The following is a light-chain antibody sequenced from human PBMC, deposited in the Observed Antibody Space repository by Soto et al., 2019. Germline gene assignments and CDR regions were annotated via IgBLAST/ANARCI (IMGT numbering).Light chain of an antibody. V-gene: IGKV1-39*01. CDR1: QTISSY. CDR2: AAS. J-gene: IGKJ1*01. Sequence: DIQMTQSPSSLSSSLGYRFTITCRASQTISSYLNWYQQKPGRAPKLLIYAASNLESGVPSRFSGSGSGTDFTLTISSLQPEDFATYYCQQSYSTWTFGQGTKVDIK. CDR3: QQSYSTWT.